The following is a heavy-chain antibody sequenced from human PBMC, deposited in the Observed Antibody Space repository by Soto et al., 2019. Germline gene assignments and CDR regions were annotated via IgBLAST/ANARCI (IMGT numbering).Heavy chain of an antibody. J-gene: IGHJ6*02. D-gene: IGHD3-3*01. Sequence: PGWSLRLSCAASGFTFSSYAMSWVRQAPGKGLEWVSAISGSGGSTYYADSVKGRFTISRDNSKNTLYLQMNSLRAEDTAVYYCAKDEKRITMFVVVRIAGMDVWGQVPTVTVSS. CDR2: ISGSGGST. CDR3: AKDEKRITMFVVVRIAGMDV. CDR1: GFTFSSYA. V-gene: IGHV3-23*01.